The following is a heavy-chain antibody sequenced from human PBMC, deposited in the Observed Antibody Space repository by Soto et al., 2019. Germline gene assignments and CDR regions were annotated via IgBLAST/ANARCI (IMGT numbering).Heavy chain of an antibody. CDR3: ARITGTTSSEFDY. J-gene: IGHJ4*02. D-gene: IGHD1-7*01. Sequence: SVKVSCKASGGTFSSYAISWVRQAPGQGLEWMGGIIPIFGTANYAQKFQGRVTITADESTSTAYKELSSLRSEDTAMYYCARITGTTSSEFDYWGQGTLVTVSS. CDR2: IIPIFGTA. CDR1: GGTFSSYA. V-gene: IGHV1-69*13.